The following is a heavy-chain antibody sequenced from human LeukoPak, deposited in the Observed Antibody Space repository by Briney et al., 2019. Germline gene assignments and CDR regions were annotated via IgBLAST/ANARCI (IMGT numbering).Heavy chain of an antibody. J-gene: IGHJ3*02. CDR3: AREVYSSGWYTRDAFDI. V-gene: IGHV3-21*01. D-gene: IGHD6-19*01. CDR2: ISSSSSYI. CDR1: GFTFSSYS. Sequence: GGSLRLSCAASGFTFSSYSMNWVRQAPGKGLEWVSSISSSSSYIYYADSVKGRFTISRDNAKNSLYLQMNSLRAEDTAVYYCAREVYSSGWYTRDAFDIWGQGTMVTVSS.